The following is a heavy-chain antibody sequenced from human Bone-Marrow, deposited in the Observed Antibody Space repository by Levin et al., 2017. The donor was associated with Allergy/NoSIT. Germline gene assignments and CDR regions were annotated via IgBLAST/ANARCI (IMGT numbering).Heavy chain of an antibody. Sequence: ASVKVSCKASGDTFSSYDINWVRQASGQGLEWMGWMNPNSGNTVYAKKFQGRVTMTRNTSISTAYMDLNSLRSDDTATYYCATGQGHLVGPPWGQGTLVTVSA. CDR1: GDTFSSYD. J-gene: IGHJ5*02. CDR2: MNPNSGNT. CDR3: ATGQGHLVGPP. V-gene: IGHV1-8*01. D-gene: IGHD6-6*01.